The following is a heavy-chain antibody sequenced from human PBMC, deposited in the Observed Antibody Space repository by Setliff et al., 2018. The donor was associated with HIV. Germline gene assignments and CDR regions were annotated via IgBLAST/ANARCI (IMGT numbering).Heavy chain of an antibody. V-gene: IGHV1-24*01. D-gene: IGHD3-3*01. CDR3: AKEKKETIFGVVPQSNYYMDV. CDR2: FDPEDGET. Sequence: ASVKVSCKVSGYTLTEVSIHWVRQAPGKGLEWMGYFDPEDGETVHAQKFQGRVTMTEDTSTDTAYMELSRLTSDDTAVYYCAKEKKETIFGVVPQSNYYMDVWGKGTTVTVSS. J-gene: IGHJ6*03. CDR1: GYTLTEVS.